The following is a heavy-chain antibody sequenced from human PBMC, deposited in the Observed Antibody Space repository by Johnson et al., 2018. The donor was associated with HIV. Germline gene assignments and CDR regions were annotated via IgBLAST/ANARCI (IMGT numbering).Heavy chain of an antibody. CDR2: IYSGGST. Sequence: VQLVESGGGLVQPGGSLGLSCAASGFTISSNYMSWVRQAPGKGLEWVSVIYSGGSTYYAASVKGRFTISRDNSKNTLYFQMNSLRAEDTAVYYCASITTIAAAGRGAFDIWGQGTMVTVSS. CDR3: ASITTIAAAGRGAFDI. V-gene: IGHV3-66*01. D-gene: IGHD6-13*01. CDR1: GFTISSNY. J-gene: IGHJ3*02.